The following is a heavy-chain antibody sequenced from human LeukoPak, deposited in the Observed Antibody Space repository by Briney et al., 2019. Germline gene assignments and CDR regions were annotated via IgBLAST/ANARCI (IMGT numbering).Heavy chain of an antibody. CDR3: ARSRGWPKYFFDY. Sequence: ASVKVSCKASGCTFTGYYMHWVRQAPGQGLEWMGWINPNSGGTNYPQKFQGRVTITRDTSISTAYLELSRLTSDDTAVYYCARSRGWPKYFFDYWGQGTLVTVSS. J-gene: IGHJ4*02. V-gene: IGHV1-2*02. CDR1: GCTFTGYY. CDR2: INPNSGGT. D-gene: IGHD6-19*01.